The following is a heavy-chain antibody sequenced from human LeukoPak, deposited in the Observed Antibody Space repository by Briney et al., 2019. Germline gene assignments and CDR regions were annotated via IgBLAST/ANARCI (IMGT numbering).Heavy chain of an antibody. CDR1: GFTFSSNS. J-gene: IGHJ4*02. CDR2: ISGNSYYI. CDR3: ASGYSSGPYYFDY. D-gene: IGHD6-19*01. Sequence: GGSLRLSCAASGFTFSSNSMNWVRQAPGKGLEWFSSISGNSYYIYYADSVKGRFTISRDNAKNSLYLQMSSLRAEDTAVYYCASGYSSGPYYFDYWGQGTLVTVSS. V-gene: IGHV3-21*01.